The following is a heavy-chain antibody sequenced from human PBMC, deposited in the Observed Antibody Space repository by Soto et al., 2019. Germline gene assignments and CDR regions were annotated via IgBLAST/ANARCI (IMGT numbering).Heavy chain of an antibody. CDR2: TYYRSKWYN. V-gene: IGHV6-1*01. Sequence: SQTLSLTCAISGYSVSSNSAAWDWISQSPSRGLEWLGRTYYRSKWYNDYAAYVKSRIAINPDTSTNQFSLQLNSVTPEDTAVYHCARDGRARLLDHWGQGTLATASS. J-gene: IGHJ4*02. CDR1: GYSVSSNSAA. CDR3: ARDGRARLLDH. D-gene: IGHD6-6*01.